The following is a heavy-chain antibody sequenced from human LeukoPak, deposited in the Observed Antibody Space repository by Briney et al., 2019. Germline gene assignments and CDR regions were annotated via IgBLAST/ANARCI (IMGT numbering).Heavy chain of an antibody. D-gene: IGHD6-25*01. CDR2: ISGGGSGT. CDR3: AKVQSTSGQNDF. V-gene: IGHV3-23*01. J-gene: IGHJ4*02. CDR1: GFTFSSYA. Sequence: GGSLRLSCAASGFTFSSYAMSWVRQAPGKGLEWVSGISGGGSGTYYADSVKGRFTISRDNSKNTLYLQMNSLRAEDTAVYYCAKVQSTSGQNDFGGQGTRVTVSS.